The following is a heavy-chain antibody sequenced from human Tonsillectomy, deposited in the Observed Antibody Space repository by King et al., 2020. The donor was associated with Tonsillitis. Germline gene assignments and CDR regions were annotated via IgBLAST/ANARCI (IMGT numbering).Heavy chain of an antibody. CDR1: GFTFSSYA. V-gene: IGHV3-30-3*01. Sequence: QLVQSGGGVVQPGRSLRLSCAASGFTFSSYAMHWVRQAPGKGLEWVAVISYDGSNKYYADSVKGRFTISRDNSKNRLYLQMNSLRAEDTAVDYCARDKDIVVVVSAMGAFDIWGQGTMVTVSS. D-gene: IGHD2-15*01. J-gene: IGHJ3*02. CDR3: ARDKDIVVVVSAMGAFDI. CDR2: ISYDGSNK.